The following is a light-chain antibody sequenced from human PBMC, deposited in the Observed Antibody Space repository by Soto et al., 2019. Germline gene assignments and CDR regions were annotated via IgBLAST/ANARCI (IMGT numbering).Light chain of an antibody. CDR3: AVWDDRLNGWM. Sequence: QSVLTQPPSVSEAPRKRVTISCSGSTSNIGNNAVNWYQHLPGKTPKLLVYYDDLVPSGVSDRFSGSKSGTSAALVISGLQSEDEADYYCAVWDDRLNGWMFGGGTKLTVL. J-gene: IGLJ3*02. CDR2: YDD. CDR1: TSNIGNNA. V-gene: IGLV1-36*01.